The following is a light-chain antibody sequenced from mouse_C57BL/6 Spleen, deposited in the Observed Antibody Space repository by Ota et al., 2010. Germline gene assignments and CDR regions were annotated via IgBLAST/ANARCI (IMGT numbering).Light chain of an antibody. CDR1: QDVGTA. J-gene: IGKJ5*01. CDR3: QQYNSYPLT. Sequence: DIVMTQSHKFMSTSVGDRVSITCKASQDVGTAVAWYQQKPGQSPKLLIYWASTRHTGVPDRFTGSGSGTDFTLTISNVQSEDLSEYFCQQYNSYPLTFGAGTKLELK. V-gene: IGKV6-23*01. CDR2: WAS.